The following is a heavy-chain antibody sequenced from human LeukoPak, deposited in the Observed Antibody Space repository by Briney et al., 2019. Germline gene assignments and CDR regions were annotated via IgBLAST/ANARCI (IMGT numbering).Heavy chain of an antibody. D-gene: IGHD2-15*01. CDR2: INHSGST. J-gene: IGHJ6*03. CDR3: ARFKRYCSGGSCYYYYYYYMDV. V-gene: IGHV4-34*01. Sequence: PETLSLTCAVYGGSFSGYHWSWIRRPPGKGLEWIGEINHSGSTNYNPSLKSRVTISVDTSKNQFSLKLSSVTAADTAVYYCARFKRYCSGGSCYYYYYYYMDVWGKGTTVTVSS. CDR1: GGSFSGYH.